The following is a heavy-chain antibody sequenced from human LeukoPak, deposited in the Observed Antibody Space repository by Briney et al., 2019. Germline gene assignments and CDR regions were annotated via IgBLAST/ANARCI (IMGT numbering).Heavy chain of an antibody. CDR1: GGSISSYY. D-gene: IGHD1-26*01. CDR3: ARDSERSLGATPYYYGMDV. J-gene: IGHJ6*02. CDR2: IYYSEST. Sequence: SETLSLTCTVSGGSISSYYWSWIRQPPGKGLEWIGYIYYSESTNYNPSLKSRVTISVDTSKNQFSLKLSSVTAADTAVYYCARDSERSLGATPYYYGMDVWGQGTTVTVSS. V-gene: IGHV4-59*01.